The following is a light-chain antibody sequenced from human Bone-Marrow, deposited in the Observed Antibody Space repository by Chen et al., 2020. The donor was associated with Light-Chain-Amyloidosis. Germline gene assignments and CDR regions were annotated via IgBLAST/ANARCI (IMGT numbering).Light chain of an antibody. Sequence: SYVLTQPSSVSVAPGQTATIACGGNNIGSTSVHWYQQTPGQAPLLAVYDDSDRPSGIPERLSGSNAGNTANLTIGRVEAGNEADDYCQVWDRSSDRPVFGGGTKLTVL. CDR2: DDS. CDR1: NIGSTS. V-gene: IGLV3-21*02. J-gene: IGLJ3*02. CDR3: QVWDRSSDRPV.